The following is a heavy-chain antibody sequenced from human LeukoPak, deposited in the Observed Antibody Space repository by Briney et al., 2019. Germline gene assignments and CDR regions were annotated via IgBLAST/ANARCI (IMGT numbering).Heavy chain of an antibody. V-gene: IGHV3-33*01. J-gene: IGHJ6*03. D-gene: IGHD3-3*01. Sequence: RTGGSLRLSCAASGFTFSSYGMHWVRQAPGKGLEWVAVIWYDGSNKYYADSVKGRFTISRDNSKNMLYLQMNSLRAEDTAVYYCARDTTIFGGAGHMDVWGKGTTVIV. CDR3: ARDTTIFGGAGHMDV. CDR1: GFTFSSYG. CDR2: IWYDGSNK.